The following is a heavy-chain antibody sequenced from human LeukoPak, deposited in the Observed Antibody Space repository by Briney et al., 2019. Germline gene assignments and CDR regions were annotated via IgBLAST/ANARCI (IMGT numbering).Heavy chain of an antibody. CDR2: IYYSGST. Sequence: SETLSLTCTVSGGSISSGDYYWSWIPQPPGKGLEWIGYIYYSGSTYYNPSLKSRVTISVDTSKNQFSLKLSSVTAADTAVYYCARVSGGYDYYYYYGMDDWGQGTTVTVSS. D-gene: IGHD5-12*01. V-gene: IGHV4-30-4*02. J-gene: IGHJ6*02. CDR1: GGSISSGDYY. CDR3: ARVSGGYDYYYYYGMDD.